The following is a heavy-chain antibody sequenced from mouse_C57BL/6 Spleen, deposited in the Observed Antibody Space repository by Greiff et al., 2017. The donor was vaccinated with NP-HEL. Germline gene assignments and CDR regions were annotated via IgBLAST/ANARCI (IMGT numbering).Heavy chain of an antibody. CDR3: AKGSTMITTTGYYYAMDY. Sequence: QVQLQQSGPGLVQPSQSLSITCTVSGFSLTSYGVHWVRQPPGKGLEWLGVIWSGGSTDYNAAFISRLSISKDNSKSQVFFKMNSLQADDTAIYYCAKGSTMITTTGYYYAMDYWGQGTSVTVSS. V-gene: IGHV2-4*01. D-gene: IGHD2-4*01. CDR2: IWSGGST. J-gene: IGHJ4*01. CDR1: GFSLTSYG.